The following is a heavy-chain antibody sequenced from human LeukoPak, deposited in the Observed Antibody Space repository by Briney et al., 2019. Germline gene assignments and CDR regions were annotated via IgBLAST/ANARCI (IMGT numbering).Heavy chain of an antibody. CDR1: GFTFSSYA. J-gene: IGHJ4*02. CDR2: ISGSGGST. V-gene: IGHV3-23*01. CDR3: AKDLGYYDSSGYYDY. D-gene: IGHD3-22*01. Sequence: GGSLRLSCAASGFTFSSYAMSWVRQAPGKGLEWVSAISGSGGSTYYADSVKGRFTISRDNSKNTLNLQMNSLRAEDTAVYYCAKDLGYYDSSGYYDYWGQGTLVTVSS.